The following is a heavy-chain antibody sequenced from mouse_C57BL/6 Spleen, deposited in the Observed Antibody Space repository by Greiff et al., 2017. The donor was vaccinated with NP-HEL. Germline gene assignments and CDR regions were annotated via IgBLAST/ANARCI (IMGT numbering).Heavy chain of an antibody. CDR2: IYPGDGDT. Sequence: QVQLQQSGAELVKPGASVKISCKASGYAFSSYWMNWVKQRPGKGLEWIGQIYPGDGDTNYNGKFKGKATLTADKSSSTAYMQLSSLTSEDSAVYFCARWGYWDIFDYWGQGTTLTVSS. J-gene: IGHJ2*01. CDR3: ARWGYWDIFDY. CDR1: GYAFSSYW. D-gene: IGHD4-1*01. V-gene: IGHV1-80*01.